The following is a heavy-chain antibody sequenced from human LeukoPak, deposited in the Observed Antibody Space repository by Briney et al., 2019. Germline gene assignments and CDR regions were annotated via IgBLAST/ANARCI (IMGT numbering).Heavy chain of an antibody. CDR2: INWNGGST. J-gene: IGHJ6*03. CDR1: GFTFDDYG. V-gene: IGHV3-20*01. D-gene: IGHD6-6*01. CDR3: AREIEYSSSSGRYYYYYMDV. Sequence: GGSLRLSCAASGFTFDDYGMSWVRQAPGKGLEWVSGINWNGGSTGYADSVKGRFTISRDNAKNSLYLQMNSLRAEDTALYHCAREIEYSSSSGRYYYYYMDVWGKGTTVTVSS.